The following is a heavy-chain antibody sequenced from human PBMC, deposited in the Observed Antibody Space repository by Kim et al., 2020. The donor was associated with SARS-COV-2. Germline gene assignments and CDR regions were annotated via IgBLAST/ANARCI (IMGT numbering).Heavy chain of an antibody. J-gene: IGHJ2*01. D-gene: IGHD3-22*01. CDR2: GYNDGTT. CDR1: VSYDF. Sequence: VSYDFWGWIRQPPGKGLEWIGYGYNDGTTSYNPSLRGRLTISLDMSKNQFSLKLISVTAADTAVYYCARLSNSNSRVRYFYFDSWGRGTLAT. V-gene: IGHV4-4*09. CDR3: ARLSNSNSRVRYFYFDS.